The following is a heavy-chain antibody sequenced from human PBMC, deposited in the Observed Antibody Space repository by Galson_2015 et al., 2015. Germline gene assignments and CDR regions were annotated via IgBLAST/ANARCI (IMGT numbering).Heavy chain of an antibody. CDR2: ISSNGGST. CDR1: GFTFSSYA. D-gene: IGHD3-22*01. CDR3: ARWTYYYDSSGTREGMDV. Sequence: SLRLSCAASGFTFSSYAMHWVRQAPGKGLEYVSAISSNGGSTYYANSVKGRFTISRDNSKNTLYLQMGSLGAEDMAVYYCARWTYYYDSSGTREGMDVWGQGTTVTVSS. J-gene: IGHJ6*02. V-gene: IGHV3-64*01.